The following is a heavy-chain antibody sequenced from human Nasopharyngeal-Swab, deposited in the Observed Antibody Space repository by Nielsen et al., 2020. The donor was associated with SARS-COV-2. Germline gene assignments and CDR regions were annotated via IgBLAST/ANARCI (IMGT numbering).Heavy chain of an antibody. V-gene: IGHV3-74*01. Sequence: GESLKISCAASGFTFSSYWMHWVRQAPGKGLVWVSRINSDGSSTSYADSVKGRFTISRDNAKNTLYLQMNSLRAEDTAVYYCAKYRYSGYAPGDYWGQGTLVTVSS. J-gene: IGHJ4*02. D-gene: IGHD5-12*01. CDR2: INSDGSST. CDR1: GFTFSSYW. CDR3: AKYRYSGYAPGDY.